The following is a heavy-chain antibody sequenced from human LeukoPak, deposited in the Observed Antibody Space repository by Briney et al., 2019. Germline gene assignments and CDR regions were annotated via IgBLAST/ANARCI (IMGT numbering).Heavy chain of an antibody. J-gene: IGHJ3*02. V-gene: IGHV1-46*01. Sequence: GASVKVSCKASGYTFTSYYMHWVRQAPGQGLEWMGIINPSGGGTSYAQKFQGRVTMTRDKSTSTVYMELSSLRSEDTAVYYCARDLSWEYSYGFRAFDIWGQGTMVTVSS. CDR3: ARDLSWEYSYGFRAFDI. D-gene: IGHD5-18*01. CDR2: INPSGGGT. CDR1: GYTFTSYY.